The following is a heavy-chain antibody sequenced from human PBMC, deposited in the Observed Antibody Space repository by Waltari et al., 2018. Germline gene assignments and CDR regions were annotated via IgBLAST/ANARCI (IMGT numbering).Heavy chain of an antibody. Sequence: QVQLVQSGAEVTKPGSSVKVSCKASGGTFSSYAISWVRQAPGQGLEWMGGSIPICGTANYAQKFQGRVTITADESTSTAYMELSSLRSEDTAVYYCARVKLGISWYFDLWGRGTLVTVSS. CDR1: GGTFSSYA. D-gene: IGHD7-27*01. J-gene: IGHJ2*01. CDR3: ARVKLGISWYFDL. V-gene: IGHV1-69*01. CDR2: SIPICGTA.